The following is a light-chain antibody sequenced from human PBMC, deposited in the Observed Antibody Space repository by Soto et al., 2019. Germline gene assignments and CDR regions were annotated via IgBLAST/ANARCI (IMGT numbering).Light chain of an antibody. V-gene: IGLV8-61*01. J-gene: IGLJ2*01. CDR3: VLYMGGGISI. CDR1: SGSVSTSYY. Sequence: QAVVTQEPSFSVSPGGTVTLTCGLNSGSVSTSYYASWYQQTPGQAPRTLIYSTNTRSSGVPDRFSGSILGNKAALTITGAQADDESDYYCVLYMGGGISIFGGGTKLTVL. CDR2: STN.